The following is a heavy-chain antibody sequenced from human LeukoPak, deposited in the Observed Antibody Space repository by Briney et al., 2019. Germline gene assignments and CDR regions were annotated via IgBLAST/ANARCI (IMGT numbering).Heavy chain of an antibody. V-gene: IGHV4-61*02. J-gene: IGHJ4*02. CDR1: GGSISSSSYY. CDR3: ARVGKGSGNFAY. D-gene: IGHD2-15*01. CDR2: IYTSGST. Sequence: PSETLSLTCTVSGGSISSSSYYWSWIRQPAGKVLEWIGRIYTSGSTNYNPSLKSRVTMPVDTSKNQFSLKLSSVTAADTAVYYCARVGKGSGNFAYWGQGTLVTVSS.